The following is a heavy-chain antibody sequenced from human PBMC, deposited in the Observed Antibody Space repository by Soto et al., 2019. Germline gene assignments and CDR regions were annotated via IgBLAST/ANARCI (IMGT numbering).Heavy chain of an antibody. Sequence: VQLQESGPGLVKPSQTLSLTCTVSGGSISSGGYYWSWIRQHPGKGLEWIGYIYSSAYTYYNPSLKSRVTISVDMSKNQFSLKLNSVTAADTAVYYCARGRRFGDNGSGIDYWGQGTLVTVSS. J-gene: IGHJ4*02. CDR3: ARGRRFGDNGSGIDY. V-gene: IGHV4-31*03. D-gene: IGHD3-10*01. CDR1: GGSISSGGYY. CDR2: IYSSAYT.